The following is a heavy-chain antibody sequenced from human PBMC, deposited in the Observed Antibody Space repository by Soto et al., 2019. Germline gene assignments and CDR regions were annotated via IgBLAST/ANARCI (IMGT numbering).Heavy chain of an antibody. CDR2: IYYSGST. D-gene: IGHD2-21*02. J-gene: IGHJ4*02. V-gene: IGHV4-39*01. Sequence: QLQLQESGPGLVKPSETMSLTCTVSGGSISSSSYYWGWIRQPPGKGLEWIGSIYYSGSTYYNPSLKSRVTISVDTSKNQFSLKLSSVTAAYTAVYYCATVPLLDDFDYWGQGTLVTVSS. CDR1: GGSISSSSYY. CDR3: ATVPLLDDFDY.